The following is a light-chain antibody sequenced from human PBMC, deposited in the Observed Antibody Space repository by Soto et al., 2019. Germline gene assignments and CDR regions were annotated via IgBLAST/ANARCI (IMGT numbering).Light chain of an antibody. Sequence: DIHIAQSPSTLSASVGDRVTITCRARQNINRWLAWYQQKPGKAPKLLIYEASTLERGVPSRFGGSGSGTEFTLTISSLQSDDFGTYYCQQYNAYSWTFGQGTKVDIK. V-gene: IGKV1-5*03. CDR2: EAS. CDR3: QQYNAYSWT. CDR1: QNINRW. J-gene: IGKJ1*01.